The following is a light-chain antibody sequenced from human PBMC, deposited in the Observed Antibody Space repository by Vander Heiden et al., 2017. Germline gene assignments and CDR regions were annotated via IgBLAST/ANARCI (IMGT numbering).Light chain of an antibody. V-gene: IGLV1-44*01. Sequence: QSFLTQPPSASGTPGQRVPISCSGGSSNIGSNTVHWYQQFPGTAPKLLIFSSNQRASGVPDRFSASKSGTSASLAVSGFQSEDEASYYCAAWDDSLNGWVFGGGTTLTVL. J-gene: IGLJ3*02. CDR2: SSN. CDR3: AAWDDSLNGWV. CDR1: SSNIGSNT.